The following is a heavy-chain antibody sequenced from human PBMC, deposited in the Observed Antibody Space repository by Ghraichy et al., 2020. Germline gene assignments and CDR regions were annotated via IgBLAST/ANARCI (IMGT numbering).Heavy chain of an antibody. V-gene: IGHV4-39*07. CDR2: AHYGATT. CDR3: ARQRANYGEWAFDI. J-gene: IGHJ3*02. Sequence: LNISCAVSGDSINSIAYYWGWIRQPPGKGLEWIASAHYGATTYYKPSLKSRVIISVDTSKNHLSLKLSSVTAADTAVYFCARQRANYGEWAFDIWGQGTMVTVSS. D-gene: IGHD4-17*01. CDR1: GDSINSIAYY.